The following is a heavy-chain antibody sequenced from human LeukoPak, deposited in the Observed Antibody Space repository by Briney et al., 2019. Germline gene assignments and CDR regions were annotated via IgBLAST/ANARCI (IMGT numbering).Heavy chain of an antibody. CDR3: AGEEYSSSSVDY. J-gene: IGHJ4*02. Sequence: SETLSLTCTVSGGSISSSSYYWSWIRPPAGKGLEWIGRIYTSGSTNYNPTLKSRVTMSVDTSKNQFSLKLSSVTAADTAVYYCAGEEYSSSSVDYWGQGTLVTVSS. CDR2: IYTSGST. CDR1: GGSISSSSYY. D-gene: IGHD6-6*01. V-gene: IGHV4-61*02.